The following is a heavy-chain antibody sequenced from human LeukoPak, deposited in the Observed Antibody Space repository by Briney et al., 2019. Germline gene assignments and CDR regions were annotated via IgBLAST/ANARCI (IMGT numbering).Heavy chain of an antibody. CDR3: ASLPKCGGDCYPGDY. Sequence: GGSLRLSCAASGFTFSSYSMNWVRQAPGKGLEWVSSISSSSSYIYYADSVKGRFTISRDNAKSSLYLQMNSLRAEDTAVYDCASLPKCGGDCYPGDYWGQGTLVTVSS. D-gene: IGHD2-21*02. V-gene: IGHV3-21*01. J-gene: IGHJ4*02. CDR2: ISSSSSYI. CDR1: GFTFSSYS.